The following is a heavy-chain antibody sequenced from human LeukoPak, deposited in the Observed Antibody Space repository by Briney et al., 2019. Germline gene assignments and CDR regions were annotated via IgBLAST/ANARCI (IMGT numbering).Heavy chain of an antibody. D-gene: IGHD6-13*01. CDR3: ARDVSSSWYSAPYYYYYMDV. CDR1: GFTFSSYA. Sequence: ASVKVSCKASGFTFSSYAISWVRQAPGQGLEWMGGIIPIFGTANYAQKFQGRVTITADESTSTAYMELSSLRSEDTAVYYCARDVSSSWYSAPYYYYYMDVWGKGTTVTISS. V-gene: IGHV1-69*13. CDR2: IIPIFGTA. J-gene: IGHJ6*03.